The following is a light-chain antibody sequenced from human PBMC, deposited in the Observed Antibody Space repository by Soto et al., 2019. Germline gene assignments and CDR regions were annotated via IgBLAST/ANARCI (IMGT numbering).Light chain of an antibody. J-gene: IGKJ3*01. CDR2: AAS. V-gene: IGKV1-9*01. CDR1: QGISSY. Sequence: IQVTQSPSSLSASVGDRVTITCRASQGISSYLAWYQQTPGKAPNLLIVAASSLQSGAPTRFSGGGFGTDFTLTITRLPPDDTATYYCQHYNSPPLTFGPGTKVDIK. CDR3: QHYNSPPLT.